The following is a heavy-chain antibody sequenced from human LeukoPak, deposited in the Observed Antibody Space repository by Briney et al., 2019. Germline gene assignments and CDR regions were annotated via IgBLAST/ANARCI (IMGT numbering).Heavy chain of an antibody. J-gene: IGHJ6*03. Sequence: GGSLRLSCAASGFTFSSYSINWVRQAPGKGLEWVSYISSSSSTIYYADSVKGRFTISRDNAKNSLYLQMNSLRAEDTAVYYCARAIRFLEWLPYMDVWGKGTTVTVSS. V-gene: IGHV3-48*01. CDR3: ARAIRFLEWLPYMDV. CDR1: GFTFSSYS. CDR2: ISSSSSTI. D-gene: IGHD3-3*01.